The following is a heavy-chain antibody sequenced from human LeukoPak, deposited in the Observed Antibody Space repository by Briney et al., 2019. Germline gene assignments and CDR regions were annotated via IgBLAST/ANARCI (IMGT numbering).Heavy chain of an antibody. V-gene: IGHV3-74*01. D-gene: IGHD4-17*01. J-gene: IGHJ4*02. Sequence: GGSLRLSCAASGFTFSSYWMHWVHQAPGKGLVWVSRINSDGSSTSYADSVKGRFTISRDNAKNTLYLQMNSLRAEDTAVYYCAKGEATVTGDYWGQGTLVTVSS. CDR3: AKGEATVTGDY. CDR1: GFTFSSYW. CDR2: INSDGSST.